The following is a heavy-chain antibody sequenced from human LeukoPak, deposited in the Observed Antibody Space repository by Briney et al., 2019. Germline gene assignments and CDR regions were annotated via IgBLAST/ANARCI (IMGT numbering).Heavy chain of an antibody. J-gene: IGHJ4*02. V-gene: IGHV1-18*01. CDR2: ISGSNGNT. Sequence: ASVKVSCKASGYTFTSYGVSWVRQPPGQGLEWMGWISGSNGNTNNAQKVQGRVTMTTDTSTSTAYMELRSLRSDDTAVYYCARYPLSYSSNWHYYFDYWGQGTLLTVSS. D-gene: IGHD6-13*01. CDR3: ARYPLSYSSNWHYYFDY. CDR1: GYTFTSYG.